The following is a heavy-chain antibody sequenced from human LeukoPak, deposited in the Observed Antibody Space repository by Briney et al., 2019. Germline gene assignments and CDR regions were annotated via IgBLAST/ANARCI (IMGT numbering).Heavy chain of an antibody. J-gene: IGHJ5*02. Sequence: PGGSLRLSCAASGFTVSSNYMSWVRQAPGKGLEWVSVIYSGGSTYYADSVKGRFTFSRDNSKNTLYLQMNSLRAEDTAVYYCAKDPRYSGYDFSPWGQGTLVTVSS. CDR2: IYSGGST. CDR1: GFTVSSNY. CDR3: AKDPRYSGYDFSP. D-gene: IGHD5-12*01. V-gene: IGHV3-53*01.